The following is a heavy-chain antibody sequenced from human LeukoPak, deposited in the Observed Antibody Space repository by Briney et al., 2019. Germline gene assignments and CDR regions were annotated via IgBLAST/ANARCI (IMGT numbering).Heavy chain of an antibody. CDR3: ARDEGYSYGSATYHYGLDV. D-gene: IGHD5-18*01. CDR2: MWDDGTNK. J-gene: IGHJ6*02. CDR1: GFRFSYYG. V-gene: IGHV3-33*01. Sequence: PGGSLRLSCAASGFRFSYYGMHWVRQAPGKGLEWVAVMWDDGTNKYYADSVKGRFTISRDNSKNMLYLQMNSLRAEDTAVYYCARDEGYSYGSATYHYGLDVWGQGTTVTVSS.